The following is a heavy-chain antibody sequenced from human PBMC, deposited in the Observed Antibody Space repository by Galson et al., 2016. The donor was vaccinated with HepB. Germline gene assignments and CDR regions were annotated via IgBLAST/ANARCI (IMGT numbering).Heavy chain of an antibody. CDR1: GFTVSNNY. Sequence: SLRLSCAAPGFTVSNNYMSWVRQAPGKGLEWVSVIYSGGSTYYADSVKGRFTISRDNAKNSLYLQMNSLRDEDTAVYYCGGYNDYKAYDYWGQGTLVTVSS. J-gene: IGHJ4*02. V-gene: IGHV3-53*01. CDR3: GGYNDYKAYDY. CDR2: IYSGGST. D-gene: IGHD5-24*01.